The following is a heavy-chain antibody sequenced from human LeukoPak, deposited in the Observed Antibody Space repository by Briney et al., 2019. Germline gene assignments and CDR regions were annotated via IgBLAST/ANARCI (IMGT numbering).Heavy chain of an antibody. D-gene: IGHD3-3*01. CDR3: ARDRGEYDFWSGYYRDY. Sequence: ASVKVSCKASGYTFTSYGIRWVRQAPGQGLEWMGWISAYNGNTNYAQKLQGRVTMTRDTSTSTAYMELGSLRSDDTAVYYCARDRGEYDFWSGYYRDYWGQGTLVTVSS. CDR1: GYTFTSYG. J-gene: IGHJ4*02. V-gene: IGHV1-18*01. CDR2: ISAYNGNT.